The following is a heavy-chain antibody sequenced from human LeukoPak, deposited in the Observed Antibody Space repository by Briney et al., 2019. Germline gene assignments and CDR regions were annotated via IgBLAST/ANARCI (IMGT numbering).Heavy chain of an antibody. CDR2: IYYSGST. J-gene: IGHJ5*02. Sequence: PSETLPLTCTVSGGSISSGSYYWSWIRQPAGKGLEWIGYIYYSGSTNYNPSLKSRVTISVDTSKNQFSLKLSSVTAANTAVYYCARGGFKRMFRFDPWGRGTLVTVSS. CDR1: GGSISSGSYY. V-gene: IGHV4-61*10. CDR3: ARGGFKRMFRFDP. D-gene: IGHD3-10*02.